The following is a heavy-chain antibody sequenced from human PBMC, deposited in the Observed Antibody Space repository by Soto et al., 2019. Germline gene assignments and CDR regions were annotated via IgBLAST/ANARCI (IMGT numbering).Heavy chain of an antibody. J-gene: IGHJ5*02. CDR2: VYHSGST. V-gene: IGHV4-59*01. D-gene: IGHD6-19*01. Sequence: PSETLSLTCTVSGGSMSSYYWNWIRQPPGKGLEWIGYVYHSGSTKYNPSLKSRVTISVDTSKNQFSLKLSSVIAADTAVYYCARVLYSTGWNWFDPWGQGTLVTVSS. CDR1: GGSMSSYY. CDR3: ARVLYSTGWNWFDP.